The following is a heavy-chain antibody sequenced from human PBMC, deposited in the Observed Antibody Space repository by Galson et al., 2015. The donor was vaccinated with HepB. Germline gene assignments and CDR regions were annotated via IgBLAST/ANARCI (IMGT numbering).Heavy chain of an antibody. D-gene: IGHD3-22*01. CDR2: ISSSGGTK. V-gene: IGHV3-48*03. J-gene: IGHJ4*02. CDR1: GFTFSNYE. CDR3: AREGGTYYYDNSGYSPFGY. Sequence: SLRLSCAGSGFTFSNYEMNWVRQAPGKGLEWVSYISSSGGTKYYADSVKGRFTMSRDNAKNSLYLQMNSLIAEDTAVYYCAREGGTYYYDNSGYSPFGYWGQGTLVTVSS.